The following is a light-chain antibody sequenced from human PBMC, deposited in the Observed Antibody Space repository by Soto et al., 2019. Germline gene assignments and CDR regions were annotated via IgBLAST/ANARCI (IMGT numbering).Light chain of an antibody. CDR3: QQYNNWPLQT. CDR2: AAS. Sequence: ELVLTQSPATLSLSPGERATLSCRASQSVSSNLAWYQKKPGQAPRLLIYAASTRATGIPARFSGSGSGTEFTLTISSLQSEDFAVYYCQQYNNWPLQTFGQGTKVDIK. V-gene: IGKV3-15*01. J-gene: IGKJ1*01. CDR1: QSVSSN.